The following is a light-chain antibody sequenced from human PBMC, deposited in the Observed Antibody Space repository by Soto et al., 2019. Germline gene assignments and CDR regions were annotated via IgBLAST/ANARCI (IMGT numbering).Light chain of an antibody. V-gene: IGKV1-39*01. CDR1: QSIGTY. Sequence: DIGITRSPASLCASVGDRVTITCRASQSIGTYLHWYQQKEGRAPALLVYASSNLQSGVPSRFSGSGSATDFTLTIKSLQPEDVATYYCQQGYSSPWTFGQGTKV. J-gene: IGKJ1*01. CDR3: QQGYSSPWT. CDR2: ASS.